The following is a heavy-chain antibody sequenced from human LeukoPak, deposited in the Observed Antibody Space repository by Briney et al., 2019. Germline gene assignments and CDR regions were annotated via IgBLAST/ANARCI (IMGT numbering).Heavy chain of an antibody. V-gene: IGHV1-8*03. CDR1: GYTFTRYD. Sequence: ASVNVSCKTSGYTFTRYDINWVRQATGQRLEWMGWMNPNTGHTAYAPKFQGRVTFTRNTSVSTAYMELDILISEDTAVYFCARGGITGTDAEYYYYYMDVWGKGTTVTVPS. CDR3: ARGGITGTDAEYYYYYMDV. CDR2: MNPNTGHT. D-gene: IGHD1-7*01. J-gene: IGHJ6*03.